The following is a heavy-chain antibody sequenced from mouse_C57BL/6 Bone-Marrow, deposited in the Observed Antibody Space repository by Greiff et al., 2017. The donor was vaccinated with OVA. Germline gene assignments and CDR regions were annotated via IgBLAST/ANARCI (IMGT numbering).Heavy chain of an antibody. CDR1: GYSFTSYY. CDR3: ARPDCYGSSCGFAC. J-gene: IGHJ3*01. CDR2: IYPGSGNT. V-gene: IGHV1-66*01. Sequence: VQLQQSGPELVKPGASVKISCKASGYSFTSYYIHWVKQRPGQGLEWIGWIYPGSGNTTYNEKFKGKATLTADTSSSTAYMQLSSLTSEDSAVYYGARPDCYGSSCGFACWGQGTLVTVSA. D-gene: IGHD1-1*01.